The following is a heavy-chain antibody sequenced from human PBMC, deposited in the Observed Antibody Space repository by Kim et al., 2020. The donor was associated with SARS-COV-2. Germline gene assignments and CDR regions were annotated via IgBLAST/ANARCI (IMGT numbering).Heavy chain of an antibody. V-gene: IGHV4-61*01. Sequence: SETLSLTCTVSGVSVSSGSYYWSWTRQPPGKGLEWIGSIYYSGSTNYNPSLESRVTISLDTSKNQFSLKLTSVTAADTAVYYCARDMNINWFYFWGQGTLVTVSS. CDR3: ARDMNINWFYF. CDR1: GVSVSSGSYY. D-gene: IGHD3-16*01. CDR2: IYYSGST. J-gene: IGHJ5*01.